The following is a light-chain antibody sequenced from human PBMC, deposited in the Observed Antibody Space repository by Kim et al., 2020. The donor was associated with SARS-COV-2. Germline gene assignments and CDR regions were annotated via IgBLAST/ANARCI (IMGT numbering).Light chain of an antibody. Sequence: QPVLTQPPSVSGAPGQRVTISCTGGRSNIGATYDVHWYQQFPGTAPKLLIYGNNNRPSGVPDRFSGSKSGTSASLAIAGLQAEDEADYYCQSYDNSLSGVIFGGGTQLTVL. CDR3: QSYDNSLSGVI. J-gene: IGLJ2*01. CDR1: RSNIGATYD. V-gene: IGLV1-40*01. CDR2: GNN.